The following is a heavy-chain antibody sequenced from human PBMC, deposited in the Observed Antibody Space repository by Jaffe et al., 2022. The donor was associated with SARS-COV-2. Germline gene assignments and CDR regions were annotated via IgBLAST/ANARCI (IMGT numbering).Heavy chain of an antibody. Sequence: QVQLVESGGGVVQPGRSLRLSCAASGFTFSSYAMHWVRQAPGKGLEWVAVMSYDGTNKYYADSVKGRFTISRDNSKNTLYLQMNSLRAEDTAVYYCARDGKCGGGSCYSGGWFDPWGQGTLVTVSS. D-gene: IGHD2-15*01. J-gene: IGHJ5*02. CDR2: MSYDGTNK. CDR3: ARDGKCGGGSCYSGGWFDP. V-gene: IGHV3-30-3*01. CDR1: GFTFSSYA.